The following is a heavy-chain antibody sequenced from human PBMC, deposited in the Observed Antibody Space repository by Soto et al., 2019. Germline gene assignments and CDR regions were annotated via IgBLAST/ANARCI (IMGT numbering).Heavy chain of an antibody. V-gene: IGHV1-46*01. CDR1: GYTFTSYY. D-gene: IGHD1-26*01. CDR2: INPSGGST. Sequence: ASVKVSCKASGYTFTSYYMHWVRQAPGQGLEWMGIINPSGGSTSYAQKFQGRVTMTRDTSTSTVYMELSSLRSEDTAVYYCARAADGEYSGSAHWFDPWGQGTLVTVSS. J-gene: IGHJ5*02. CDR3: ARAADGEYSGSAHWFDP.